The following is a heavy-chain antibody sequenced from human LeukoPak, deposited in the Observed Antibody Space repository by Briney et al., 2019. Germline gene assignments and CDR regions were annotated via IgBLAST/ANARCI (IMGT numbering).Heavy chain of an antibody. V-gene: IGHV4-34*01. CDR2: INHSGST. CDR1: GGSFSGYY. Sequence: SETLSLTCAVYGGSFSGYYWSWIRQPPGKGLEWIGEINHSGSTNYNPSLKSRVTISVDTSKNQFSLKLSSVTAADTAVYYCARRHGYCSSTSCYRSAFDIWGQGTMVTVSS. J-gene: IGHJ3*02. CDR3: ARRHGYCSSTSCYRSAFDI. D-gene: IGHD2-2*02.